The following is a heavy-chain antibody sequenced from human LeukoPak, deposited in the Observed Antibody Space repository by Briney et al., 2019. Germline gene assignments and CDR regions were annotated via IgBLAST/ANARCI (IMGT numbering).Heavy chain of an antibody. D-gene: IGHD6-13*01. J-gene: IGHJ5*02. CDR1: GYTFTGYY. CDR2: INPNSGGT. CDR3: ARGDHSSSWYLDWFDP. V-gene: IGHV1-2*02. Sequence: ASVKVSCKASGYTFTGYYMHWVRQAPGQGLEWMGWINPNSGGTNYAQKFQGRVTMTRDTSISTAYMELSRLRSDDTAVYYCARGDHSSSWYLDWFDPWGQGTLVTVSS.